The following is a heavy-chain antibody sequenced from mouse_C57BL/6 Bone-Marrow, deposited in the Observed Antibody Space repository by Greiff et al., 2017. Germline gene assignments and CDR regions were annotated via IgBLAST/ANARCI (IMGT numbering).Heavy chain of an antibody. V-gene: IGHV1-15*01. J-gene: IGHJ3*01. Sequence: VQLQQSGAELVRPGASVTLSCKASGYTFTDYEMHWVKQTPVHGLEWIGAIDPETGGTAYNQKFKGKAILTADKSSSTAYMELRSLTSEDSAVYYCTRRGYYESADWGQGTLVTVSA. CDR3: TRRGYYESAD. D-gene: IGHD1-1*01. CDR1: GYTFTDYE. CDR2: IDPETGGT.